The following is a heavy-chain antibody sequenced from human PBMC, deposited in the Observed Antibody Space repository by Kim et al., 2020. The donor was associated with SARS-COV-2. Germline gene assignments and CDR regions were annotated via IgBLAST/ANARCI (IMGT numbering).Heavy chain of an antibody. CDR3: ARDWNWGIDV. Sequence: GGSLRLSCAASGFTFTTYNMNWVRQAPGKGLEWISYISVTDAIYYADSVKGRLTISRDYAKNSLDLQMNSLRDEDTAVYYCARDWNWGIDVWRQGTLVTVSS. V-gene: IGHV3-48*02. CDR1: GFTFTTYN. J-gene: IGHJ4*02. D-gene: IGHD7-27*01. CDR2: ISVTDAI.